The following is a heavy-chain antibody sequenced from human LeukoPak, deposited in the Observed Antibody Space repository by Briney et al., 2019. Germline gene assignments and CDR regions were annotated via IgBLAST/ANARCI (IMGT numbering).Heavy chain of an antibody. D-gene: IGHD4-17*01. CDR2: INSDGSST. Sequence: GGSLRLSCAASGFTFSSYWMQWVRQAPGKGLVWVSRINSDGSSTSYADSVKGRFTISRDNAKNTLYLQMNSLRAEDTAVYYCARAGDYRSIYYYYYGMDVWGQGTTVTVSS. CDR1: GFTFSSYW. V-gene: IGHV3-74*01. CDR3: ARAGDYRSIYYYYYGMDV. J-gene: IGHJ6*02.